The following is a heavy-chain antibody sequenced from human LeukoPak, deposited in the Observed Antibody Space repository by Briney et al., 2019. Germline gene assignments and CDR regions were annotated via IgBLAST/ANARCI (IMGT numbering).Heavy chain of an antibody. J-gene: IGHJ6*03. CDR1: GGSFSGYY. Sequence: KASETLSLTCAVFGGSFSGYYWSWIRQAAGKGLEWIGEINESGDTKYNPSLKSRVTISVDTSKNQFSLNVKSVTAADTAVYYCARALIVTPASCYMDVWGKGTTVTVSS. V-gene: IGHV4-34*01. CDR2: INESGDT. CDR3: ARALIVTPASCYMDV. D-gene: IGHD3-22*01.